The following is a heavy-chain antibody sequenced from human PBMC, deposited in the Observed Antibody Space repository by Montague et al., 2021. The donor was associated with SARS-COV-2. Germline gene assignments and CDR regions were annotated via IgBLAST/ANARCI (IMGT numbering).Heavy chain of an antibody. D-gene: IGHD6-13*01. CDR1: GGSISRYS. CDR3: ARVGRGSRWYEVAFDI. CDR2: IYNSGST. J-gene: IGHJ3*02. Sequence: SETLSPTCTVSGGSISRYSWTWIRQPPGKGLEWIGYIYNSGSTNYNTSLTSRVTISVDTSKNQCSLKLSSVAAADTAVYYWARVGRGSRWYEVAFDIWGQGTMVTVSS. V-gene: IGHV4-59*01.